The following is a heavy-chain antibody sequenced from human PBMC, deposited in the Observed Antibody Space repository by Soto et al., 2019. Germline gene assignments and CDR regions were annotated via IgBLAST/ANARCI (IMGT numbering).Heavy chain of an antibody. D-gene: IGHD5-18*01. CDR3: ASWGGYSYGYDYYYGMDV. Sequence: QVRLVQSGAEVKKPGSSVKVSCKASGGTFSSYAISWVRQAPGQGLEWMGGIIPIFGTANYAQKFQGRVTITADESTSTAYMELSSLRSEDTAVYYCASWGGYSYGYDYYYGMDVWGQGTTVTVSS. CDR2: IIPIFGTA. CDR1: GGTFSSYA. V-gene: IGHV1-69*01. J-gene: IGHJ6*02.